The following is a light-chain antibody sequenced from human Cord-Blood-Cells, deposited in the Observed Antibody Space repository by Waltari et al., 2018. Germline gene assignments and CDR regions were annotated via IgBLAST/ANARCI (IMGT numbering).Light chain of an antibody. CDR2: AAS. J-gene: IGKJ3*01. V-gene: IGKV1-39*01. Sequence: DIQMTQSPSSLSASVGDRVTITCRASQSISSYLNCYQQKPGKAPKLLIYAASSLQSGVPSRFSGSGSGTDFTLNISSLQPEDFATYYCQQSYSTPFTFGPGTKVDIK. CDR1: QSISSY. CDR3: QQSYSTPFT.